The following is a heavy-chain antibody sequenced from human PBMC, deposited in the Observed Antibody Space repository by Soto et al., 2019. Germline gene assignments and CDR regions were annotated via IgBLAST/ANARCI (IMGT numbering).Heavy chain of an antibody. Sequence: QVQLQESGPGLVKPSQTLSLTCTVSGASMNSVAFYWNWVRQHPETGLEWIGYVYYTWGAYYNPSLKSRAAISIDTSRSHFALKLNSVTAADTAVYYCARSIGTRPYFDYWGQGSLVTVSS. J-gene: IGHJ4*02. D-gene: IGHD6-6*01. CDR1: GASMNSVAFY. V-gene: IGHV4-31*03. CDR2: VYYTWGA. CDR3: ARSIGTRPYFDY.